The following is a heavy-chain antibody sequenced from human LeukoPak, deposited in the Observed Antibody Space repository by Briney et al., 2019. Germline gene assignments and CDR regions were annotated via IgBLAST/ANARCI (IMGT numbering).Heavy chain of an antibody. CDR1: GFTFSSYS. J-gene: IGHJ6*02. CDR2: ISSSSSYI. CDR3: ARELADYYYYYGMDV. Sequence: GGSLRLSCAASGFTFSSYSMNWVRQAPGKGLEWVSSISSSSSYIYYADSVKGRFTISRDNAKNSLYLQMNSPRAEDTAVYYCARELADYYYYYGMDVWGQGTTVTVSS. V-gene: IGHV3-21*01.